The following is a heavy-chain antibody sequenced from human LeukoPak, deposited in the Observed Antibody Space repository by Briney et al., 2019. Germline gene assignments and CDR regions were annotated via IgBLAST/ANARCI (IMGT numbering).Heavy chain of an antibody. CDR3: ARGDNTSYYDFWSGYYYYYYYMDV. V-gene: IGHV3-21*01. D-gene: IGHD3-3*01. CDR2: ISSSSSYI. CDR1: GFTFSSYS. Sequence: GGSLRPSCAASGFTFSSYSMNWVRQAPGKGLEWVSSISSSSSYIYYADSVKGRFTISRDNAKNSLYLQMNSLRAEDTAVYYCARGDNTSYYDFWSGYYYYYYYMDVWGKGTTVTVSS. J-gene: IGHJ6*03.